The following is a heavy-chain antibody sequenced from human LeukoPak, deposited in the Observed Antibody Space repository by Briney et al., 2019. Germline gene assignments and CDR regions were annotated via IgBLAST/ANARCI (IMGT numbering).Heavy chain of an antibody. J-gene: IGHJ2*01. D-gene: IGHD6-19*01. Sequence: SSETLSLTCTVSGGSISSYYWSWIRQPPGKGLEWIGYIYYSGSTNYNPSLKSRVTISVDTSKNQFSLKLSSVTAADTAVYYCASAEGHRYTSGSLDLWGRGTLVTVSS. CDR1: GGSISSYY. CDR3: ASAEGHRYTSGSLDL. CDR2: IYYSGST. V-gene: IGHV4-59*01.